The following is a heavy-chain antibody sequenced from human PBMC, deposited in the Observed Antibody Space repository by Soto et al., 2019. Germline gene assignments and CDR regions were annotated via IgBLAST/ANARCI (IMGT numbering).Heavy chain of an antibody. CDR3: AKWGPTIGEPYYYYYGMDV. D-gene: IGHD3-10*01. CDR1: GFPFTTYP. J-gene: IGHJ6*02. Sequence: EVQLLESGGGLVQPGGSRGLSGEPSGFPFTTYPLTWARKAPGKGWDGVSAIIGSGGSTYYADSVKGRFTISRDNSKNTLYLQMNSLRAEDTAVYYCAKWGPTIGEPYYYYYGMDVWGQGTTVTVSS. CDR2: IIGSGGST. V-gene: IGHV3-23*01.